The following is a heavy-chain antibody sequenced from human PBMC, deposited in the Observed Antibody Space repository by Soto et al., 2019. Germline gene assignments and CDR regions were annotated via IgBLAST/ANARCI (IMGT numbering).Heavy chain of an antibody. CDR1: AGSISSYY. J-gene: IGHJ5*02. Sequence: PSETLSLPCTVSAGSISSYYWSWIRQPPGKGLEWIGYIYYSGSTNYNPSLKSRVTISVDTSKNQFSLKLSSVTAADTAVYYCARGPFHYYGSGSYINRVDPWGQGTLDTVSS. D-gene: IGHD3-10*01. CDR3: ARGPFHYYGSGSYINRVDP. CDR2: IYYSGST. V-gene: IGHV4-59*01.